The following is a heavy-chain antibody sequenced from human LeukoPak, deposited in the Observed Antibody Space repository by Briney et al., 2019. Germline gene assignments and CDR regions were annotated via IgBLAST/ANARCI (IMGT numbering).Heavy chain of an antibody. V-gene: IGHV4-39*01. Sequence: PSETLSLTCPVSGGSVSSSRYYWGWIRQPPGKGLEWIGSIYYSGSTYYNPSLKSRVTISVDTSKNQFSLKLSSVTAADTAVYYCARVVTNYFDYWGQGTLVTVSS. CDR1: GGSVSSSRYY. CDR2: IYYSGST. J-gene: IGHJ4*02. CDR3: ARVVTNYFDY. D-gene: IGHD5-12*01.